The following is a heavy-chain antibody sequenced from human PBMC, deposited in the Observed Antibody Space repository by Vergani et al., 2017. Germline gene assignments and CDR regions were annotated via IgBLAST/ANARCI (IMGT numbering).Heavy chain of an antibody. D-gene: IGHD2-2*01. CDR1: GFDFSSYI. V-gene: IGHV3-48*01. J-gene: IGHJ3*01. CDR2: VSTGTKSQ. Sequence: VQLVESGGGVVQPGRSLRLSCVVSGFDFSSYIMNWVRQAPGQGLEWVSFVSTGTKSQSYAESVKGRFTISRDSAKNSLYLQMDSLRAEDTAVYYCAREYSSTSGRAFDFWGQGTKVTVSS. CDR3: AREYSSTSGRAFDF.